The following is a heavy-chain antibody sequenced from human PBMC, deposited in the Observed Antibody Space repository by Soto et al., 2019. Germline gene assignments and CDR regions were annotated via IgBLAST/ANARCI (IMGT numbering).Heavy chain of an antibody. D-gene: IGHD1-26*01. CDR3: AKDGAVRGATRYDDYYYYMDG. J-gene: IGHJ6*03. V-gene: IGHV3-23*01. Sequence: EVQLLESGGGLVQPGGSLRLSCAASGFTFSSYAMSWVRQAPGKGLEWVSAISGSGGSTYYADSVKGRYTISRDTSQHTKKRQRNSVREEDTAVYYGAKDGAVRGATRYDDYYYYMDGWGKGTTVTVSS. CDR2: ISGSGGST. CDR1: GFTFSSYA.